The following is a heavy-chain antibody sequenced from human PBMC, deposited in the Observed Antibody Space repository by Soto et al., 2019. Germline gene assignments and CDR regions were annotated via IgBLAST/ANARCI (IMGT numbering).Heavy chain of an antibody. CDR1: GGTFSSYA. Sequence: QVQLVQSGAEVKKPGSSVKVSCKASGGTFSSYAISWVRQAPGQGLEWMGGIIPIFGTANYAQKFQGRVTITADESTSTASVELSSLGSEDTAVYYCARGGVWGDNGAGYYYYYGMDVWGQGTTVTVSS. D-gene: IGHD3-16*01. CDR2: IIPIFGTA. V-gene: IGHV1-69*12. CDR3: ARGGVWGDNGAGYYYYYGMDV. J-gene: IGHJ6*02.